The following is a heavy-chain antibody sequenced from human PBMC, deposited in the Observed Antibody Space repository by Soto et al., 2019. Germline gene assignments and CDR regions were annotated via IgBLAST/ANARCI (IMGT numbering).Heavy chain of an antibody. V-gene: IGHV5-10-1*01. CDR2: IDPSDSYT. CDR1: GYSFTSYW. D-gene: IGHD6-13*01. Sequence: GESLKISCKGSGYSFTSYWISGVRQVPGKGLEWMGRIDPSDSYTNYSPSFQGHVTISADKSISTAYLQWSSLKASDTAMYYCASSIAAARGSDYWGQGTLVTVSS. CDR3: ASSIAAARGSDY. J-gene: IGHJ4*02.